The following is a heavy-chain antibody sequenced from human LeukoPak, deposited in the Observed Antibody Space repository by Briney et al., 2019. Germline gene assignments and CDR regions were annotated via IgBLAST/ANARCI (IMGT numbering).Heavy chain of an antibody. D-gene: IGHD6-19*01. CDR1: GYTFTSYY. V-gene: IGHV1-46*01. CDR3: AREVQQWLVRRGYYFDY. Sequence: ASVKVSCKASGYTFTSYYMHWVRQAPGQGLEWMGIINPSGGSTSYAQKFQGRVAMTRDTSTSTVYMELSSLRSEDTAVYYCAREVQQWLVRRGYYFDYWGQGTLVTVSS. J-gene: IGHJ4*02. CDR2: INPSGGST.